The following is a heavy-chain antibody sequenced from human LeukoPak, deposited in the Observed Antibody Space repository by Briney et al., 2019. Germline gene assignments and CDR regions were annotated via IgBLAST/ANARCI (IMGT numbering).Heavy chain of an antibody. D-gene: IGHD4-17*01. CDR1: GGSISSGSYY. J-gene: IGHJ6*03. CDR3: ARARNDYGDYNPYYYYYYMDV. Sequence: PSETLSLTCTVSGGSISSGSYYWSWIRQPAGKGLEWIGRIYTSGSTNYNPSLKSRVTISVDTSKNQFSLKLSSVTAADTAAYYCARARNDYGDYNPYYYYYYMDVWGKGTTVTVSS. CDR2: IYTSGST. V-gene: IGHV4-61*02.